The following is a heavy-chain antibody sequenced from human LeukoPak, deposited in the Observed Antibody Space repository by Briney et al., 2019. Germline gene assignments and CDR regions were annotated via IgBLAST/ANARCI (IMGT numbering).Heavy chain of an antibody. CDR3: ARKFGGYCSGTSCQINFDY. V-gene: IGHV3-23*01. CDR1: GGSISSHY. CDR2: ISASAGST. J-gene: IGHJ4*02. D-gene: IGHD2-2*01. Sequence: ETLSLTCTVSGGSISSHYWSWVRQAPGKGLEWVSTISASAGSTYYADSVKGRFTVSRDNSKNTLYLQMNSLRAEDTAVYYCARKFGGYCSGTSCQINFDYWGQGTLVTVSS.